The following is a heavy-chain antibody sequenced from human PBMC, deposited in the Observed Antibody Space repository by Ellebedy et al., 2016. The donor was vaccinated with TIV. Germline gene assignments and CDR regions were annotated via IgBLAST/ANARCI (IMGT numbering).Heavy chain of an antibody. Sequence: PGGSLRLSCAASGFTFSSYAMHWVRQAPGKGLEWVAVISYDGSNKYYADSVKGRFTISRDNSKNTLYLQMNSLRAEDTAVYYCARDRLRGSIAARRSMDVWGQGTTVTVSS. V-gene: IGHV3-30-3*01. D-gene: IGHD6-6*01. J-gene: IGHJ6*02. CDR1: GFTFSSYA. CDR3: ARDRLRGSIAARRSMDV. CDR2: ISYDGSNK.